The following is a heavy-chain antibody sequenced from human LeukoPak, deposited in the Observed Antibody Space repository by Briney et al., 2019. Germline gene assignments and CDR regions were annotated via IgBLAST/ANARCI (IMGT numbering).Heavy chain of an antibody. Sequence: GGSLRPSCAASGFTFSNFWMNWVRQAPGKGLEWVANIKQDGSEKYYVDSVKGRFTISRDNAKNSLYLQMNSLRAEDTAVYYCARRWIMDVWGKGTTVTISS. CDR3: ARRWIMDV. CDR1: GFTFSNFW. D-gene: IGHD2-2*03. CDR2: IKQDGSEK. J-gene: IGHJ6*03. V-gene: IGHV3-7*01.